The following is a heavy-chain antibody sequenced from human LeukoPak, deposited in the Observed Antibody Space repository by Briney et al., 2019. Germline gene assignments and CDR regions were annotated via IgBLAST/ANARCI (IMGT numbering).Heavy chain of an antibody. CDR2: ISGSGGST. CDR1: GFTFSSYA. D-gene: IGHD3-9*01. V-gene: IGHV3-23*01. J-gene: IGHJ4*02. CDR3: AKGDRYFDWLLSRLSYDY. Sequence: GGSLRLSCAASGFTFSSYAMSWVRQAPGKGLEWVSAISGSGGSTYYADSVKGQFTISRDNSKNTLYLQMNSLGAEDTAVYYCAKGDRYFDWLLSRLSYDYWGQGTLVTVSS.